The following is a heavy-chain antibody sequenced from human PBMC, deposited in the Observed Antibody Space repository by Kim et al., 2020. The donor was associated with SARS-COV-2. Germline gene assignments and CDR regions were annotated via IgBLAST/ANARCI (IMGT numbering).Heavy chain of an antibody. CDR2: INSNSGAT. CDR1: GYTFTGYF. D-gene: IGHD2-2*01. Sequence: ASVKVSCKASGYTFTGYFFLWVRQAPGQGLEWMGWINSNSGATNYAQKFQGRVTLTRDTSISTAYMELSSLRSDDTAVYYCATSDGPTCTTVSCYAYWGQGTLVTVSS. V-gene: IGHV1-2*02. CDR3: ATSDGPTCTTVSCYAY. J-gene: IGHJ4*02.